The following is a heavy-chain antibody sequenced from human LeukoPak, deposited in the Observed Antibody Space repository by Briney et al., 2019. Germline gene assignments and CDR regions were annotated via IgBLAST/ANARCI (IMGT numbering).Heavy chain of an antibody. V-gene: IGHV4-34*01. CDR1: GGSFSGYY. CDR2: INHSGST. Sequence: SETLSLTCAVYGGSFSGYYWSWIRLPPGKGLEWIGEINHSGSTNYNPSLKSRVTISVDTSKNQFSLKLSSVTAADTAVYYCARLQITMIVVVTAFDYYGMDVWGQGTTVTVSS. J-gene: IGHJ6*02. CDR3: ARLQITMIVVVTAFDYYGMDV. D-gene: IGHD3-22*01.